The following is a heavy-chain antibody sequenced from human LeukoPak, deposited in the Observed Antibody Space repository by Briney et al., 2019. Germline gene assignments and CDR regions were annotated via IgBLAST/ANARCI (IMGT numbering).Heavy chain of an antibody. CDR3: ARAPLFWKNGSGSYLDY. CDR2: IYYSGST. CDR1: GGSISSGGYY. J-gene: IGHJ4*02. V-gene: IGHV4-31*03. D-gene: IGHD3-10*01. Sequence: PSETLSLTCTVSGGSISSGGYYWSWIRQHPGKGLEWIGYIYYSGSTYYKPSLKSRVTISVDTSKNQFSLKLSSVTAADTAVYYCARAPLFWKNGSGSYLDYWGQGTLVTVSS.